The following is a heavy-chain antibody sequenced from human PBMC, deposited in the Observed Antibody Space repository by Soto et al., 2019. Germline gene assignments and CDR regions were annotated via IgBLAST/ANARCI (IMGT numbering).Heavy chain of an antibody. CDR2: IYSSGST. J-gene: IGHJ4*02. D-gene: IGHD2-21*01. CDR3: ARGFQSSFGY. V-gene: IGHV3-53*01. Sequence: GGALRLSCTASGVTVSNSYMSWVRQAPGKGLEWVSVIYSSGSTYYADSVRGRFTISRDSSKNTLYLQMNSLRAEDTAVYYCARGFQSSFGYWGQGTLVTVSS. CDR1: GVTVSNSY.